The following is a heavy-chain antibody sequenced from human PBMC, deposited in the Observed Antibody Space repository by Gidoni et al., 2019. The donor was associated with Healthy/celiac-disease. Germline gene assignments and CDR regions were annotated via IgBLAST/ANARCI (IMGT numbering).Heavy chain of an antibody. CDR3: ARRLWGMDV. D-gene: IGHD3-16*01. CDR1: GYSFTSYW. V-gene: IGHV5-10-1*03. CDR2: IVPSDSYT. Sequence: ELQLVQSGAEAKQPGESLRIPCKGFGYSFTSYWISRVRQMPGKGLEWMGRIVPSDSYTNYSPSFQGHVTISADKSISTAYLQWSSLKASDTAMYYCARRLWGMDVWGQGTTVTVSS. J-gene: IGHJ6*02.